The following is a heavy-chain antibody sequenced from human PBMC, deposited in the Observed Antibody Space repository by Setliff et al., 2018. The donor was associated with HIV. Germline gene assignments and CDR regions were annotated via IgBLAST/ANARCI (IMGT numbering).Heavy chain of an antibody. CDR3: ARGPSRAVARPGWLDP. D-gene: IGHD6-19*01. CDR2: ISQSGST. J-gene: IGHJ5*02. Sequence: PSETLSLTCAVSGGSVSSSNWWSCVRQPPGTRLEWIGDISQSGSTNYNPPLKSRVIISVDKSKSQFSLKLRSVTAADTAVYYCARGPSRAVARPGWLDPWGQGTLVTVSS. CDR1: GGSVSSSNW. V-gene: IGHV4-4*02.